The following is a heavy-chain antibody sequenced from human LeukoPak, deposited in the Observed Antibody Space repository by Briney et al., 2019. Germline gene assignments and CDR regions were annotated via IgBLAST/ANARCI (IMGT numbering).Heavy chain of an antibody. J-gene: IGHJ4*02. CDR2: ISYDGSNK. Sequence: PGRSLRLSCAASGFTFSSYAMHWVRQAPGKGLEWVAVISYDGSNKYYADSVKGRFTISRDNSKNTLYLQMNSLRAEDTAVYYCADSSGWSDYWGQGTLVTVSS. CDR1: GFTFSSYA. V-gene: IGHV3-30-3*01. D-gene: IGHD6-19*01. CDR3: ADSSGWSDY.